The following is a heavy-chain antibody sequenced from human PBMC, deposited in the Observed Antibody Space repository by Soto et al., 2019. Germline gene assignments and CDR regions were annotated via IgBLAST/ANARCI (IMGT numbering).Heavy chain of an antibody. V-gene: IGHV1-18*01. D-gene: IGHD3-9*01. CDR2: ISTHNGDT. Sequence: AASVKVSCKISGYTFTSYGISWVRQAPGQGLEWMGWISTHNGDTNFAQKFQGRVTLTTDTSTNTAYMDLRSLTSDDTAVYYCARGYDILTGLAYYYGMDVWGQGTTVTVSS. CDR1: GYTFTSYG. CDR3: ARGYDILTGLAYYYGMDV. J-gene: IGHJ6*02.